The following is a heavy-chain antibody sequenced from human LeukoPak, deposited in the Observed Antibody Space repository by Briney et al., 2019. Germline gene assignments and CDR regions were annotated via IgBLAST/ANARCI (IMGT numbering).Heavy chain of an antibody. V-gene: IGHV1-2*02. CDR1: GYTFTGYY. J-gene: IGHJ4*02. D-gene: IGHD5-18*01. CDR2: INPNSGGT. Sequence: ASMKVSCKASGYTFTGYYMHWVGQAPGQGLEGMGWINPNSGGTNYAQKFQGRVTLTRDTSISTAYMELSRLRSNDTAVYYCARGAWIQGPRDYWGQGNLVTVSS. CDR3: ARGAWIQGPRDY.